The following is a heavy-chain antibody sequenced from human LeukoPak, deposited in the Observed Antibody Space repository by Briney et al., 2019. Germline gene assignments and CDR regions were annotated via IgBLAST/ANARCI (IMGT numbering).Heavy chain of an antibody. Sequence: SETLSLTCTVSGGSISSGGYYWSWIRQHPGRGLEWIGYNYYSGSTYYNPSLKSRVTISVHTSKNQFSLKLSSVTAADTVLYYCARCGKDGDYVQIWGQGTLVIVSS. CDR2: NYYSGST. D-gene: IGHD4-17*01. CDR1: GGSISSGGYY. CDR3: ARCGKDGDYVQI. V-gene: IGHV4-31*03. J-gene: IGHJ4*02.